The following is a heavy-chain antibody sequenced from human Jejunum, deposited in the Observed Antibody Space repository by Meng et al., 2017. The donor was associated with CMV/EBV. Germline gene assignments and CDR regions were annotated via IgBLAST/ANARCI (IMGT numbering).Heavy chain of an antibody. CDR1: GGSINNYY. J-gene: IGHJ4*02. V-gene: IGHV4-4*07. Sequence: QVQLQESVPGLVKPSVSLSLTCTVSGGSINNYYWSWIRQSAEKGLEWIGRFYSSDTYNYHPSLNSRVTMSLDTSKNQFSLNLRSVTAADTAIYYCARGPGASTREGFDYWGLGTLVTVSS. CDR2: FYSSDTY. D-gene: IGHD1-26*01. CDR3: ARGPGASTREGFDY.